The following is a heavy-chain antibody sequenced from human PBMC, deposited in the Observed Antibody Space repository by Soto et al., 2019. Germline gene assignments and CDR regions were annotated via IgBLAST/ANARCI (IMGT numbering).Heavy chain of an antibody. V-gene: IGHV3-30*18. D-gene: IGHD6-13*01. CDR1: GFTFSGYG. CDR2: ISYDGNNK. CDR3: AKGLGSNWYNFDY. J-gene: IGHJ4*02. Sequence: GSLRLSCAASGFTFSGYGMHWVRQAPGKGLEWLAVISYDGNNKYYADSVRGRFTISRDNSKNTLYLQMNSLRPEDTAVYYCAKGLGSNWYNFDYWGEGTLVTVSS.